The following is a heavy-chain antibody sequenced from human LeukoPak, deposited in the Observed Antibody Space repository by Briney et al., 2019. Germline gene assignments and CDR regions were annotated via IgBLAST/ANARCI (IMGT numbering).Heavy chain of an antibody. CDR3: AKDRTGYDYYCYYYMDV. D-gene: IGHD5-12*01. V-gene: IGHV3-48*04. Sequence: QPGGSLRLSCAASGFTFSSYSINWVRQAPGKGLEWVSYISSSSSTIYYADSVKGRFTISRDNAKNSLYLQMNSLRAEDTAVYYCAKDRTGYDYYCYYYMDVWGKGTTVTISS. CDR1: GFTFSSYS. CDR2: ISSSSSTI. J-gene: IGHJ6*03.